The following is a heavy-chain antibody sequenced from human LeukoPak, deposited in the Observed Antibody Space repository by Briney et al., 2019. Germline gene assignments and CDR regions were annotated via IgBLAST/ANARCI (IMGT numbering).Heavy chain of an antibody. CDR1: GGSFSGFY. CDR2: TVGGGSPNT. V-gene: IGHV3-23*01. D-gene: IGHD2-15*01. J-gene: IGHJ4*02. Sequence: ETLSLTCALYGGSFSGFYWSWIRQPPGKGLEWVSATVGGGSPNTYHADSVKGRFTISRDNSKNTLFLQMNSLRAEDTAIYYCTKAPIVSCSGAFCYPFDSWGQGTLVTVSS. CDR3: TKAPIVSCSGAFCYPFDS.